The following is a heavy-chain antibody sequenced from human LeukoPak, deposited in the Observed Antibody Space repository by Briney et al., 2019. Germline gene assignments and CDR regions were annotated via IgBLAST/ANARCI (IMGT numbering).Heavy chain of an antibody. J-gene: IGHJ6*03. CDR2: ISSSSSYI. V-gene: IGHV3-21*01. CDR3: ARRLSIAARQGYMDV. CDR1: GFTFSSYS. Sequence: GGSLRLSCAASGFTFSSYSMNWVRQAPGKGLERVASISSSSSYIYYADSVKGRFTISRDNAKNSLYLQMNSLRAEDTAVYYCARRLSIAARQGYMDVWGKGTTVTVSS. D-gene: IGHD6-6*01.